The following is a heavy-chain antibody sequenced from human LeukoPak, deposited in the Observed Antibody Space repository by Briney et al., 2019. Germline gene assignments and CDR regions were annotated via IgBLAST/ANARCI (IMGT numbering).Heavy chain of an antibody. J-gene: IGHJ4*02. CDR3: ARAVTSTEGY. CDR1: GFVFSNYW. CDR2: INDGGSGK. D-gene: IGHD4-17*01. V-gene: IGHV3-7*03. Sequence: PGGSLRLSCAASGFVFSNYWMTWVRQAPGKGLEWVASINDGGSGKYYVDSVKGRFTISRDNAQKSLYLGMHSLRAEDTAVYYCARAVTSTEGYWGQGTLVTVSS.